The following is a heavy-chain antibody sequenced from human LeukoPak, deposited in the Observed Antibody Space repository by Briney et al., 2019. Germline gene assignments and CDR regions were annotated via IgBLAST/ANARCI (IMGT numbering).Heavy chain of an antibody. CDR1: GYTFTSYG. V-gene: IGHV1-18*03. Sequence: ASVKVSCKASGYTFTSYGISWVRQAPGQGLEWMGWISAYNGNTYYAPNLQGRVTMTTDTSTSTAYMELRSLRSDDMAVYYCARGDCSSDTCYLPEYFQHWGQGTLVTVSS. CDR2: ISAYNGNT. J-gene: IGHJ1*01. D-gene: IGHD2-15*01. CDR3: ARGDCSSDTCYLPEYFQH.